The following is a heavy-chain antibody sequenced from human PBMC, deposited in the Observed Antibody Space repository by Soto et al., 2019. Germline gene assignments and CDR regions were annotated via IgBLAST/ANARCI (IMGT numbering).Heavy chain of an antibody. J-gene: IGHJ6*02. CDR3: ARRAYYYDSSGYQIGFYYGMDV. CDR1: GYTFTSYY. CDR2: INPSGGST. Sequence: GASVKVSCKASGYTFTSYYMHWVRQAPGQGLEWMGIINPSGGSTSYAQKFQGRVTMTRDTSTSTVYMELSSLRSEDTAVYYCARRAYYYDSSGYQIGFYYGMDVWGQGTTVTVSS. D-gene: IGHD3-22*01. V-gene: IGHV1-46*01.